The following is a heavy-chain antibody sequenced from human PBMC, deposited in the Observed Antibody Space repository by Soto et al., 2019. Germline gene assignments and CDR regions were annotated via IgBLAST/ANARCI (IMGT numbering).Heavy chain of an antibody. D-gene: IGHD3-22*01. Sequence: QVQLVQSGAEVKKPGASVKVSCKASGYTFTNYVMHWVRQAPGQRLEWMGSINAGDDNTKYSQKFQGRVTITTDTSASTAYMELSSLRSEDTAVYCCTRESGYPLDYWGQGTLVTVSS. V-gene: IGHV1-3*01. CDR3: TRESGYPLDY. CDR1: GYTFTNYV. J-gene: IGHJ4*02. CDR2: INAGDDNT.